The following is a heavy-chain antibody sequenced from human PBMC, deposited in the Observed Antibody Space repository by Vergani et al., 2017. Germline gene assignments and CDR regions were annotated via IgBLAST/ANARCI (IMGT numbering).Heavy chain of an antibody. CDR1: GGTFSSYP. D-gene: IGHD6-6*01. CDR2: IIPILGIA. V-gene: IGHV1-69*02. J-gene: IGHJ4*02. CDR3: AIALEYSSSWLQD. Sequence: QVQLVQSGAEVKKPGSSVKVSCKASGGTFSSYPISWVRQAPGQGLEWMGRIIPILGIANYAQKFQGRVTITADKSTSTAYMELSSLRSEDTAVYYCAIALEYSSSWLQDWGQGTLVTVSS.